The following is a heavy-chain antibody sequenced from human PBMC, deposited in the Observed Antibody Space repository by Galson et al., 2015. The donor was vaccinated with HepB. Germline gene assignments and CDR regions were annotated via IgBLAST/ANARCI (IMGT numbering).Heavy chain of an antibody. CDR3: AADPELGIATSHI. V-gene: IGHV3-7*01. CDR2: INQGGGEK. J-gene: IGHJ3*02. D-gene: IGHD1-14*01. Sequence: SLRLSCAASGFTFSGYWMSWVRQAPGKGLEWVANINQGGGEKNYVDSVRGRFTISRDNARNSLYLQMNSLRAEDTAVYYCAADPELGIATSHICGQGTVVTVSS. CDR1: GFTFSGYW.